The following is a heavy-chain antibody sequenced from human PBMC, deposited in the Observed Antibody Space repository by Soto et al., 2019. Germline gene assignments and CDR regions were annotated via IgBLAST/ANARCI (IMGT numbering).Heavy chain of an antibody. CDR1: GFSFSGKNY. V-gene: IGHV3-53*01. D-gene: IGHD6-25*01. CDR3: ATWRLREHAFDI. J-gene: IGHJ3*02. CDR2: LYNSDGP. Sequence: DVHLEESGGGLIQPGGSLRLSCAASGFSFSGKNYLTWVRQAPGKGLEWVSALYNSDGPYYADSVKGRFTFSRDNSKNTFYLQLHCLSPEDTALYFCATWRLREHAFDIWGLGTMVTVSS.